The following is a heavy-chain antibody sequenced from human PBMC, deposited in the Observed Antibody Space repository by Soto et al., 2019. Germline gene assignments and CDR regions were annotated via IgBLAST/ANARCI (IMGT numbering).Heavy chain of an antibody. D-gene: IGHD6-25*01. J-gene: IGHJ4*02. CDR3: ASGDFDD. V-gene: IGHV3-23*01. Sequence: GGSLRLSCAASGFTFSDYAMSWVRQAPGKGLEWVSAIGTRDDIFYADSVKGRFTISRDDSKNTLDLHMNSLRVDDTGVYYCASGDFDDWGQGTRVTVSS. CDR1: GFTFSDYA. CDR2: IGTRDDI.